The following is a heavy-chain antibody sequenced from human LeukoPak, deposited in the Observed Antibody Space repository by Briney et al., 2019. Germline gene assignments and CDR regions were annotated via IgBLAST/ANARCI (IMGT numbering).Heavy chain of an antibody. CDR2: ISSSSSTI. D-gene: IGHD3-22*01. V-gene: IGHV3-48*04. J-gene: IGHJ4*02. CDR1: GFTFSSYS. Sequence: QPGGSLRLSCAASGFTFSSYSMNWVRQAPGKGLEWVSHISSSSSTIYYADSVKGRFTISRDNAKNSLYLQMNSLRAEDTAVYYCARGGYYDSSGYFDYWGQGTLVTVSS. CDR3: ARGGYYDSSGYFDY.